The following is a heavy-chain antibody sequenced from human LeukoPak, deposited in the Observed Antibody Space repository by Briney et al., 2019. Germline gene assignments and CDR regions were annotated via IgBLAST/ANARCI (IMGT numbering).Heavy chain of an antibody. D-gene: IGHD1/OR15-1a*01. J-gene: IGHJ4*02. CDR1: GFTFSSYE. CDR2: ISSSGSTI. Sequence: PGGSLRLSCAASGFTFSSYEMNWVRQAPGKGLEWVSYISSSGSTIYYADSVKGRFTISRDNAKNSLYLQMNSLRAEDAAVYYCARGAYYARGTIDYWGQGTLVTVSS. V-gene: IGHV3-48*03. CDR3: ARGAYYARGTIDY.